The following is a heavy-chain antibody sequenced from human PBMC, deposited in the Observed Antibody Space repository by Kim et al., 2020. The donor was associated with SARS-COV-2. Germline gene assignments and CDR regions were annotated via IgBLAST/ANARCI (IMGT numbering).Heavy chain of an antibody. CDR3: ARFIFLNYYDSSGSPYYYGMGV. CDR1: GYTFTSYG. D-gene: IGHD3-22*01. CDR2: ISAYNGNT. Sequence: ASVKVSCKASGYTFTSYGISWVRQAPGQGLEWMGWISAYNGNTNYAQKLQGRVTMTTDTSTSTAYMELRSLRSDDTAVYYCARFIFLNYYDSSGSPYYYGMGVWGQGSTVTVSS. V-gene: IGHV1-18*01. J-gene: IGHJ6*02.